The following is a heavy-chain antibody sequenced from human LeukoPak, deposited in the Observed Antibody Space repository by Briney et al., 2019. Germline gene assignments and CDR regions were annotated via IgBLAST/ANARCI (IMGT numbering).Heavy chain of an antibody. V-gene: IGHV4-59*01. J-gene: IGHJ4*02. CDR1: GGTISSYD. Sequence: SETLSLTCTVSGGTISSYDWSWIRQPPGKGLEWIGYIYYSGSTNYNPSLKSRVTISVDTSKNQFSLKLSSVTAADTAVYYCTRGGAVAGTGDDYWGQGALVTVSS. CDR3: TRGGAVAGTGDDY. D-gene: IGHD6-19*01. CDR2: IYYSGST.